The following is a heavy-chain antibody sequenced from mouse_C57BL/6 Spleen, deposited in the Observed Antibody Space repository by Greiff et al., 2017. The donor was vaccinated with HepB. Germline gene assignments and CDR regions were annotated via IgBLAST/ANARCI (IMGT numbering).Heavy chain of an antibody. CDR1: GFSFNTYA. Sequence: EADGGLVQPKGSLKLSCAASGFSFNTYAMNWVRQAPGKGLEWVARIRSKSNNYATYYADSVKDRFTISRDDSESMLYLQMNNLKTEDTAMYYCVSDYFAMDYWGQGTSVTVSS. CDR2: IRSKSNNYAT. V-gene: IGHV10-1*01. J-gene: IGHJ4*01. CDR3: VSDYFAMDY.